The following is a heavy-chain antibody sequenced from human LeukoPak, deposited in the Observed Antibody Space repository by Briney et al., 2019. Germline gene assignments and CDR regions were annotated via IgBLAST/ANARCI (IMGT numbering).Heavy chain of an antibody. CDR1: GGSIINSNW. D-gene: IGHD2-21*02. J-gene: IGHJ4*02. V-gene: IGHV4-4*02. CDR2: INHSGST. CDR3: ARGPPYIVVVTAIGFFDS. Sequence: PSETLSLTCAVSGGSIINSNWWSWVRQPPGKGLEWIGEINHSGSTNYNPSLKSRVTISVDTSKNQFSLKLSSVTAADTAVYYCARGPPYIVVVTAIGFFDSWGQGTLVTVSS.